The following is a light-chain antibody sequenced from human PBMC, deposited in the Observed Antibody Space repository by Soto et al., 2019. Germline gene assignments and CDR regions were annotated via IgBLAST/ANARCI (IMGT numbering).Light chain of an antibody. CDR1: QGIDNR. CDR2: DAS. CDR3: QQYDNPSLT. Sequence: IPMTQSLSSLSACIGDRVTISCRASQGIDNRLAWYQQKPGKAPKLLIYDASNLETGVPSRFSGSGSGTDFTFTIISLQPEDIATYYCQQYDNPSLTFGGGTKVDI. J-gene: IGKJ4*01. V-gene: IGKV1-33*01.